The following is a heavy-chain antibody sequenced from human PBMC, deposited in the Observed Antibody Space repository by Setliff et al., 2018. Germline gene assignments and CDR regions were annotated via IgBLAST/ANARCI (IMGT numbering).Heavy chain of an antibody. D-gene: IGHD3-3*01. J-gene: IGHJ6*02. CDR2: ISAYNGNT. CDR1: GYTFTNYY. Sequence: GASVKVSCKASGYTFTNYYIHWVRQAPGQGLEWMGWISAYNGNTNYAQKLQGRVTMTTDTSTSTAYMELRSLRSDDTAVYYCASDGQGNYNFWSGSYYYYGMDVWGQGTTVTVSS. V-gene: IGHV1-18*04. CDR3: ASDGQGNYNFWSGSYYYYGMDV.